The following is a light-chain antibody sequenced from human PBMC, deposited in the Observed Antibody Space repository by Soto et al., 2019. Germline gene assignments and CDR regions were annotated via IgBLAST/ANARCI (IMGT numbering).Light chain of an antibody. J-gene: IGLJ2*01. CDR2: EVS. CDR3: SSYAGSNNVV. CDR1: SCDVGGYNY. Sequence: QSVLTQPPSASGSPGQSVTISCTGTSCDVGGYNYVSWYQQHPGKAPKLMIYEVSKRPSGVPDRFSGSKSGNTASLTVSGLQAEDEADYYCSSYAGSNNVVFGGGTQLTVL. V-gene: IGLV2-8*01.